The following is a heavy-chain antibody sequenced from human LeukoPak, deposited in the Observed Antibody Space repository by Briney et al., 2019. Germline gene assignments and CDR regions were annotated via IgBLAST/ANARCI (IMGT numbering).Heavy chain of an antibody. J-gene: IGHJ4*02. CDR3: ARVVDFPTTFDY. Sequence: SETLSLTCTVSGGSISSGDYYWSWIRQPPGKGLEWIGYIYYSGSTYYNPSLKSRVTISVDTSKNQFSLELSSVTAADTAVYYCARVVDFPTTFDYWGQGTLVTVSS. V-gene: IGHV4-30-4*08. CDR2: IYYSGST. CDR1: GGSISSGDYY. D-gene: IGHD2-21*01.